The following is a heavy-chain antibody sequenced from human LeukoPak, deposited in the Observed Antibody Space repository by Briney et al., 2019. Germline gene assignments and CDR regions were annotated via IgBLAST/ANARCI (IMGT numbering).Heavy chain of an antibody. J-gene: IGHJ4*02. CDR1: GFNFDDYT. CDR2: VAWDGGGT. D-gene: IGHD4-17*01. CDR3: AKDRQPTTRGVFDY. Sequence: GGSLGLSCATSGFNFDDYTMHWVRQAPGKGLEWVSLVAWDGGGTFFADSVKGRFTVSRDNSKNSLSLYMNSLTTEDTALYYCAKDRQPTTRGVFDYWGQGTLVTVSS. V-gene: IGHV3-43*01.